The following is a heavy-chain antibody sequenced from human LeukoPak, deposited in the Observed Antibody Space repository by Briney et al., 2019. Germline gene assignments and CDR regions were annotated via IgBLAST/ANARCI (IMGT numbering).Heavy chain of an antibody. D-gene: IGHD5-12*01. CDR3: ARSPNSGYELILYFDY. CDR2: IIPILGIA. V-gene: IGHV1-69*04. J-gene: IGHJ4*02. CDR1: GGTFCSYA. Sequence: SVKVSCKASGGTFCSYAISWVRQAPGQGLEWVGRIIPILGIANYAQKFQGRVTITADKSTSTAYMELSSLRSEDTAVYYCARSPNSGYELILYFDYWGQGTLVTVSS.